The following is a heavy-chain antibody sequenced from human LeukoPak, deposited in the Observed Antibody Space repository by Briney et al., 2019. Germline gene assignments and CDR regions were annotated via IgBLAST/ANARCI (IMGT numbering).Heavy chain of an antibody. CDR1: GYSFTRYW. Sequence: RESLKISCKGSGYSFTRYWIGWVRQMPGKGLEWMGIIYPGDSDTRYLPSLQGQVTISADKSISTAYLEWSSLKASDTAIYYCVGLGTTAITTRFDYWGQGSLVTVSS. J-gene: IGHJ4*02. D-gene: IGHD1-1*01. CDR3: VGLGTTAITTRFDY. CDR2: IYPGDSDT. V-gene: IGHV5-51*01.